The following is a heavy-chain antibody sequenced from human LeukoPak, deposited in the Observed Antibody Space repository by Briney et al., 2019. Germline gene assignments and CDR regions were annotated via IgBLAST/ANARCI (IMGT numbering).Heavy chain of an antibody. CDR3: ARAGLLWFGELHRTDDY. CDR1: GYKFTDYY. D-gene: IGHD3-10*01. Sequence: ASVKVSCKTSGYKFTDYYIHWVRQAPGQGLEWMGWISAYNGNTNYAQKLQGRVTMTTDTSTSTAYMELRSLRSDDTAVYYCARAGLLWFGELHRTDDYWGQGTLVTVSS. J-gene: IGHJ4*02. V-gene: IGHV1-18*04. CDR2: ISAYNGNT.